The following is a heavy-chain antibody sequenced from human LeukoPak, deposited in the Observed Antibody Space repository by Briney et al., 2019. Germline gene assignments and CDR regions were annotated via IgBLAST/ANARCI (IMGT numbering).Heavy chain of an antibody. Sequence: GGSLRLSCAASGFPFSSYGMYWVRQAPGKGLEWVAFIRYDGSNKYYTDSVKGRFTISRDNAKNTLYLQMNSLRAEDTAVYYCARVVGYSYGYAIYFDYWGQGALVTVSS. CDR3: ARVVGYSYGYAIYFDY. V-gene: IGHV3-30*02. CDR2: IRYDGSNK. CDR1: GFPFSSYG. J-gene: IGHJ4*02. D-gene: IGHD5-18*01.